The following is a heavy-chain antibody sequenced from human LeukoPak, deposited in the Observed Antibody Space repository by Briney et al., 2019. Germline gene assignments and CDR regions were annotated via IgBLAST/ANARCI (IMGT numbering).Heavy chain of an antibody. Sequence: PGGTLRLSCTVSGFTFSSYAMSWVRQAPGEGLEWVSAIRTSGGSTYYADSVKGRFTISRDNSKNTLYLQMNSLRAEDTAVYYCAKEATLDIVARWFDYWGQGTLVTVSS. J-gene: IGHJ4*02. D-gene: IGHD5-12*01. CDR2: IRTSGGST. CDR1: GFTFSSYA. CDR3: AKEATLDIVARWFDY. V-gene: IGHV3-23*01.